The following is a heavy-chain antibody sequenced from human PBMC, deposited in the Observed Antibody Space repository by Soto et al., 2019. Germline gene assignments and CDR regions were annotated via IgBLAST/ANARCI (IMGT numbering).Heavy chain of an antibody. Sequence: PGGSLRLSCAASGFTFSSYGMHWVRQAPGKGLEWVAVIWYDGSNKYYADSVKGRFTISRDNSKNTLYLQMNSLRAEDTAVYYCARDRSGIAVAGTYYGMDVWGQGTTVTVSS. CDR2: IWYDGSNK. D-gene: IGHD6-19*01. CDR1: GFTFSSYG. V-gene: IGHV3-33*01. CDR3: ARDRSGIAVAGTYYGMDV. J-gene: IGHJ6*02.